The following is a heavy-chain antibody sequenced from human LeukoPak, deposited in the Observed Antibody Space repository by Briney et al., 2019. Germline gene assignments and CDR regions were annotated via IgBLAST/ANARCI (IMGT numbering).Heavy chain of an antibody. CDR3: ASRGYSYGYAFDI. J-gene: IGHJ3*02. CDR2: IYYSGRT. D-gene: IGHD5-18*01. CDR1: GGSISSYY. Sequence: SETLSLTCTVSGGSISSYYWSWIRQPPGKGLEWIGYIYYSGRTNYNPSLKSRVTISVDTSKNQFSLKLSSVTAADTAVYYCASRGYSYGYAFDIWGPGTMVTVSS. V-gene: IGHV4-59*01.